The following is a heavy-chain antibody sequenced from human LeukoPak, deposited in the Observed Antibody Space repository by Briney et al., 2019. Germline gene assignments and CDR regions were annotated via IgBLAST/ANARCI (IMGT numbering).Heavy chain of an antibody. CDR2: IYYSGST. CDR1: GGSISSYY. CDR3: ARVYSQIDYGFDI. J-gene: IGHJ3*02. D-gene: IGHD5-18*01. Sequence: SETLSLTCTVSGGSISSYYWSWIRQLPGKGLEWIGYIYYSGSTNYNPSLKSRVTISVDTSKNQFSLNLSSVNAADTAVYYCARVYSQIDYGFDIWGQGTMVTVSS. V-gene: IGHV4-59*01.